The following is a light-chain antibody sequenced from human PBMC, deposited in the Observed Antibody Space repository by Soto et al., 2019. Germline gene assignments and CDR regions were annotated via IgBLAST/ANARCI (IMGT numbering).Light chain of an antibody. CDR1: SSDVGGYNY. J-gene: IGLJ1*01. Sequence: LTQPPSASGSPGQSVTISCTGTSSDVGGYNYVSWYQHHPGKAPKLMIYEVSKRPSGVPDRFSGSKSGNTASLTVSGLQAEDEADYYCSSYTGSDNYVFGTGTKVTVL. V-gene: IGLV2-8*01. CDR3: SSYTGSDNYV. CDR2: EVS.